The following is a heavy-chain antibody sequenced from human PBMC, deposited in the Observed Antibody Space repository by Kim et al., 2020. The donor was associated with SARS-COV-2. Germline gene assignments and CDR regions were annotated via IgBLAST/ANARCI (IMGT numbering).Heavy chain of an antibody. Sequence: SETLSLTCTVSGGSISSSSYYWGWIRQPPGKGLEWIGSIYYSGSTYYNPSLKSRVTISVDTSKNQFSLKLSSVTAADTAVYYCARTLPPKHHLYYYYGMDVWGQGTTVTVSS. CDR2: IYYSGST. CDR3: ARTLPPKHHLYYYYGMDV. J-gene: IGHJ6*02. CDR1: GGSISSSSYY. V-gene: IGHV4-39*07.